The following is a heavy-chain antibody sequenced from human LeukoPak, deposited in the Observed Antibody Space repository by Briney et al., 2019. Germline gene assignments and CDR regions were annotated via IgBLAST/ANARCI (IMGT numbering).Heavy chain of an antibody. J-gene: IGHJ4*02. CDR2: IYHSGST. CDR3: ARGAGYYDFWSGYSFDY. V-gene: IGHV4-30-2*01. D-gene: IGHD3-3*01. CDR1: GGSISSGGYY. Sequence: SETLSLTCTVSGGSISSGGYYWSWIRQPPGKGLEWIGYIYHSGSTYYNPSLKSRVTISVDRSKNQFSLKLSSVTAADTAVYYCARGAGYYDFWSGYSFDYWGQGTLVTVSS.